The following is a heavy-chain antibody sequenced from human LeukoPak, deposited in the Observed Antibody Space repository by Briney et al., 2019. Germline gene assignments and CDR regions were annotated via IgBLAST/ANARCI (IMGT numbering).Heavy chain of an antibody. CDR1: GGSISSGSYY. J-gene: IGHJ3*02. CDR2: IYTSGST. D-gene: IGHD3-22*01. Sequence: PSQTLSLTCTVSGGSISSGSYYWSWIRQPAGKGLEWIGRIYTSGSTNYNPSLKSRVTISVDTSKNQFSLKLSSVTAADTAVYYCARENHYDSSGFASRAFDIWGQGTMVTVSS. CDR3: ARENHYDSSGFASRAFDI. V-gene: IGHV4-61*02.